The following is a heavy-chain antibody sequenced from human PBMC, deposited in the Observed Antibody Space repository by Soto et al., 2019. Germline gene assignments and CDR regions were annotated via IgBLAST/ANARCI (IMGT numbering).Heavy chain of an antibody. CDR2: IWYDGSNK. CDR1: GFTFSSYG. J-gene: IGHJ4*01. CDR3: ARGKVAVAGYFDY. V-gene: IGHV3-33*01. Sequence: GGSLRLSCAASGFTFSSYGMHWVRQAPGKGLEWVAVIWYDGSNKYYADSVKGRFTISRDNSKNTLYLQMNSLRAEDTAVYYCARGKVAVAGYFDYWGHGTLVTVSS. D-gene: IGHD6-19*01.